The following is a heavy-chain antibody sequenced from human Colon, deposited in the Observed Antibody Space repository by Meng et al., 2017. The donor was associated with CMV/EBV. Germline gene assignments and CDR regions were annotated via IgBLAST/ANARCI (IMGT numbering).Heavy chain of an antibody. Sequence: VQPVESGGDLVQPGGFLRLSCAVLGFTVGSNFMSWVCQAPGKGLEWVSVIYGGGDTDYVDSVKDRFTISRDNSKNMLYLQMNSLRVEDTALYYCASPPPIGAAFDYWGRGTLVTVSS. CDR3: ASPPPIGAAFDY. CDR1: GFTVGSNF. J-gene: IGHJ4*02. V-gene: IGHV3-66*01. CDR2: IYGGGDT. D-gene: IGHD6-13*01.